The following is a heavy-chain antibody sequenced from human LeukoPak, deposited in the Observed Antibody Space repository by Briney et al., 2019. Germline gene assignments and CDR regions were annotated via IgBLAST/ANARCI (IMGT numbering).Heavy chain of an antibody. D-gene: IGHD1-26*01. CDR1: GYTFTGYY. CDR3: ASIGSNKDAFDI. CDR2: INPNNGGT. Sequence: ASVKVSCKASGYTFTGYYMHWVRQAPGQGLELMGWINPNNGGTNYAQKFQGRVTMTRDTSISTAYMELSRLTSDDTAVYYCASIGSNKDAFDIWGQGTMVTVSS. J-gene: IGHJ3*02. V-gene: IGHV1-2*02.